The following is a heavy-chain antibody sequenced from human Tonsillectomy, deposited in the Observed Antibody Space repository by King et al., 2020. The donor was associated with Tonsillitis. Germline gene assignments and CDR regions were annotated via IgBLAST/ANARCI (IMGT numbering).Heavy chain of an antibody. Sequence: VQLVESGGGVVRPGESLRLSCSASGFIFSNYAMHWVRQAPGGGLEVVSGISSKGGTTYYADSVKARFTISRDDSKNTLYLQMSSLRTDETAVYYCVKGRGGYTDYPRFDYWGQGTLVTVSS. CDR1: GFIFSNYA. CDR3: VKGRGGYTDYPRFDY. CDR2: ISSKGGTT. J-gene: IGHJ4*02. D-gene: IGHD5-12*01. V-gene: IGHV3-64D*06.